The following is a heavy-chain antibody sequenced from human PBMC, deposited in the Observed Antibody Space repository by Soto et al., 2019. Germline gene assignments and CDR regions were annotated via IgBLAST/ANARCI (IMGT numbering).Heavy chain of an antibody. V-gene: IGHV1-69*13. CDR1: GGTFSSYA. D-gene: IGHD3-22*01. CDR2: IIPIFGTA. J-gene: IGHJ4*02. Sequence: SVKVSCKASGGTFSSYAISWVRQAPGQGLEWMGGIIPIFGTANYAQKFQGRVTITADESTSTAYMELSSLRSEDTAVYYCAYDYYDSSGYSTSRFHFDYWGQGTLVTVSS. CDR3: AYDYYDSSGYSTSRFHFDY.